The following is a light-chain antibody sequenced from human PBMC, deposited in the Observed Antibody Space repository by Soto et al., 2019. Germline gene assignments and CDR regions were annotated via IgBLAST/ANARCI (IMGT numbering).Light chain of an antibody. V-gene: IGLV2-23*01. CDR2: EGS. J-gene: IGLJ1*01. CDR1: SSDVRFYNL. Sequence: QSVLTQPASVSGSPGQSVTISCTGTSSDVRFYNLVYWYQHRPGKDPKFMRYEGSKRPSGVSNRLSGSKSGKTASLTISGLQAEDEAYYYCCSYAGSSYYVFGSGTKV. CDR3: CSYAGSSYYV.